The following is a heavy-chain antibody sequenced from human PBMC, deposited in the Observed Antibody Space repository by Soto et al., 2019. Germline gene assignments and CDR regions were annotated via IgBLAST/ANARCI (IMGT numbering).Heavy chain of an antibody. CDR2: IYWDDDK. CDR3: ADRLCDNSGYWDVGYFDF. Sequence: QITLKESGPTLVKPTQTLTLTCTFSGFSLTTTGVGVGWIRQPPGKALECLALIYWDDDKRYSPSLKSTLTITKDTTNNQVVLTMTNMDHVNTGTYYSADRLCDNSGYWDVGYFDFWGQGTLVTVSS. D-gene: IGHD6-25*01. CDR1: GFSLTTTGVG. V-gene: IGHV2-5*02. J-gene: IGHJ4*02.